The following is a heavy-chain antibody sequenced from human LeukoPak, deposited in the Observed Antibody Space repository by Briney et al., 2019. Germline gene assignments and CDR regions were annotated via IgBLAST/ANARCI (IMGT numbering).Heavy chain of an antibody. J-gene: IGHJ4*02. D-gene: IGHD4-17*01. Sequence: GGSLRLSCAASGFTLSTSGMHWVRHSPGKRPEWVSSIISSSRYIYYADSVKGRFTISRDKVKNSLYLQKSSLRAEATAVYYCARDQYGDYVADYWGQGTLVTVSS. V-gene: IGHV3-21*01. CDR2: IISSSRYI. CDR3: ARDQYGDYVADY. CDR1: GFTLSTSG.